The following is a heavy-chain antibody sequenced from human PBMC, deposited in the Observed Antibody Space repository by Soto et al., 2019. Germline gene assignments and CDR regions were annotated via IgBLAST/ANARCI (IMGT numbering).Heavy chain of an antibody. CDR1: GFTFSRFW. Sequence: EVQLVESGGGLVQPGGSLRVSCAASGFTFSRFWLSWVRQAPGKGLEWVANIKEDGNVKYYVDSVRGRFTISRDNGKNSLYLQMDSLRAEDTAVYHCARAYYDHLWGSYRFDYWDQGTLVTVSS. CDR2: IKEDGNVK. J-gene: IGHJ4*02. CDR3: ARAYYDHLWGSYRFDY. V-gene: IGHV3-7*01. D-gene: IGHD3-16*02.